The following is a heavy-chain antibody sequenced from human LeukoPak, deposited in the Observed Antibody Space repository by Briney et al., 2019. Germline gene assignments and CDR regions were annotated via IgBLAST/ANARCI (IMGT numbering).Heavy chain of an antibody. Sequence: ASVKVSCKASGYTFTNYYMHWVRQAPGQGLEWMGIINPSGGSTSYAQKFQGRLTMTRDTSTSTVYMELSSLRSDDTAFYYCARDEISRGADRFGEYSSGWYTFDPWGQGTLVTASS. CDR2: INPSGGST. CDR3: ARDEISRGADRFGEYSSGWYTFDP. D-gene: IGHD6-19*01. J-gene: IGHJ5*02. CDR1: GYTFTNYY. V-gene: IGHV1-46*01.